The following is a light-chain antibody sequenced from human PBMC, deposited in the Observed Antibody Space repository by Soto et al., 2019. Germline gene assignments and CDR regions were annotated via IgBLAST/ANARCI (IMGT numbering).Light chain of an antibody. CDR2: SDN. CDR1: SSNMGTNT. V-gene: IGLV1-44*01. J-gene: IGLJ2*01. Sequence: QSVLTQPPSASGTPGQRVTISCSGSSSNMGTNTVNWYQHLPGTAPNLLIYSDNQRPSGVPDRFSGSKSGTSASLAITGLQSEDEADYYCAAWDGSLNHILFGGGTKLTVL. CDR3: AAWDGSLNHIL.